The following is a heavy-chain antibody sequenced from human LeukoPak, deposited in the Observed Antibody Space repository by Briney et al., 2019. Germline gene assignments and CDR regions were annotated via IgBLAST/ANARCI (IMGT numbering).Heavy chain of an antibody. CDR1: GFTFSSYS. CDR2: ISSSSRYI. D-gene: IGHD1-26*01. J-gene: IGHJ4*02. Sequence: GGSLRLSCAVSGFTFSSYSMNWVRQAPGKGLEWVSSISSSSRYIYYADSVKGRFTISRDNAKNSLYLQMNSLRAEDTAVYYCARAGLDSGSYYTDYWGQGTLVTVSS. V-gene: IGHV3-21*01. CDR3: ARAGLDSGSYYTDY.